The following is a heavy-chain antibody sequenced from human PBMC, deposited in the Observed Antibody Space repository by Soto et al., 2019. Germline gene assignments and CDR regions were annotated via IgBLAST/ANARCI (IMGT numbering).Heavy chain of an antibody. Sequence: SETLSLTCTVSGGSVSSGSYYWSWIRQPPGKGLEWIGYIYYSGSTNYNPSLKSRVTISVDTSKNQFSLKLSSVTAADTAVYYCARTPSYYDILTGYYMGYYFDYWGQGTLVTVSS. D-gene: IGHD3-9*01. CDR2: IYYSGST. CDR3: ARTPSYYDILTGYYMGYYFDY. J-gene: IGHJ4*02. CDR1: GGSVSSGSYY. V-gene: IGHV4-61*01.